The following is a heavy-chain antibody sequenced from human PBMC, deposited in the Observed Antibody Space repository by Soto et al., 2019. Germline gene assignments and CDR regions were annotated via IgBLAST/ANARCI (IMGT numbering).Heavy chain of an antibody. CDR3: ATGNFDWPHNWFDP. CDR2: FDPEDGET. D-gene: IGHD3-9*01. Sequence: GASVKVSCKVSGYTPTELSMHWVRQAPGKGLEWMGGFDPEDGETIYAQKFQGRVTMTEDTSTDTAYMELSSLRSEDTAVYYCATGNFDWPHNWFDPWGQGTLVTVSS. J-gene: IGHJ5*02. V-gene: IGHV1-24*01. CDR1: GYTPTELS.